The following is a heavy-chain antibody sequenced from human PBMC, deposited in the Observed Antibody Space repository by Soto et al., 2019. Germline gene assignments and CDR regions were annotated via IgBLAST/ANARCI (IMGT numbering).Heavy chain of an antibody. CDR3: ARVKGSGWLNWFDP. Sequence: GASVKVSCKASGYSFTGYYIHWVRQAPGQGLEWMGWINPNSDDRKYAQKFEGWVTMTRDTSISTAYMELSGLKSDDTAVYYCARVKGSGWLNWFDPWGQGTPVTVS. CDR1: GYSFTGYY. V-gene: IGHV1-2*04. D-gene: IGHD6-19*01. CDR2: INPNSDDR. J-gene: IGHJ5*02.